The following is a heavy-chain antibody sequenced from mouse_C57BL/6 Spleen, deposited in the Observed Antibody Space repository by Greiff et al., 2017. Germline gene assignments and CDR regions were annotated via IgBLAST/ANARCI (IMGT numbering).Heavy chain of an antibody. V-gene: IGHV1-22*01. J-gene: IGHJ1*03. CDR1: GYTFTDYN. Sequence: SGPELVKPGASVKMSCKASGYTFTDYNMHWVKQSHGKSLEWIGYINPNNGGTSYNQKFKGKATLTVNKSSSTAYMELRSLTSEDSAVYYCARSGLLRYFDVWGTGTTVTVSS. CDR2: INPNNGGT. D-gene: IGHD2-3*01. CDR3: ARSGLLRYFDV.